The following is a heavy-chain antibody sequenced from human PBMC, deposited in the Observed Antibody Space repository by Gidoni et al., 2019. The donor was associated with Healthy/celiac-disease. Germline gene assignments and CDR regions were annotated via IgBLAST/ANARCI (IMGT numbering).Heavy chain of an antibody. CDR2: IYYSGST. J-gene: IGHJ3*02. Sequence: QVQLQESGPGLVKPSEPLSLTCTVSGGSISSYYWSWIRQPPGKGLEWIGYIYYSGSTNYNPSLKSRVTISVDTSKNQFSLKLSSVTAADTAVYYCARRVGGLHAFDIWGQGTMVTVSS. D-gene: IGHD2-15*01. CDR1: GGSISSYY. V-gene: IGHV4-59*08. CDR3: ARRVGGLHAFDI.